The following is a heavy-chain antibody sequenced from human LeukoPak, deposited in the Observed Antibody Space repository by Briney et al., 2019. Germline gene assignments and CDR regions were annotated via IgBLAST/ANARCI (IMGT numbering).Heavy chain of an antibody. J-gene: IGHJ3*02. CDR3: ARDPNIVSAVTLRAFDI. CDR2: VFHDGSP. Sequence: SETLSLTCAVSGVSISSSSWWSWVRQPPGKGLEWIREVFHDGSPNYNPSFRGRVTILVDKSKNQFSLNLGSLTAADTAMYYCARDPNIVSAVTLRAFDIWGQGTMVSVSS. D-gene: IGHD5/OR15-5a*01. V-gene: IGHV4-4*02. CDR1: GVSISSSSW.